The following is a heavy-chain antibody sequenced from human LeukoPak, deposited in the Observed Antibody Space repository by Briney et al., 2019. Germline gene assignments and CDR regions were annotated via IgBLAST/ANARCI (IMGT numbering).Heavy chain of an antibody. D-gene: IGHD6-6*01. Sequence: KPSETLSLTCTVSGGSISNYYRTWIRQPAGKGLEWIGRIYTSGSTNYNPSLKSRVTMSLDTSKNQFSLKLRSVTAADTAVYYCARGQINSLSYFDYWGQGTLVTVSS. V-gene: IGHV4-4*07. CDR1: GGSISNYY. J-gene: IGHJ4*02. CDR2: IYTSGST. CDR3: ARGQINSLSYFDY.